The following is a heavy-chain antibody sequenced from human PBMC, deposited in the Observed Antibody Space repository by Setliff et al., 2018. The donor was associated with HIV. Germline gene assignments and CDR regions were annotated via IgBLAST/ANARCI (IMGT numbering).Heavy chain of an antibody. Sequence: GESLKISCKGSGYSFTTYWIGWVRQMPGKGLEWMGIIYPYDSDTGYSPSFQGQVTISADKSISTAYVQWSGLKASDTAMYYCARRPYYDSWSGHQAFDIWGQGTMGTVSS. D-gene: IGHD3-3*01. J-gene: IGHJ3*02. CDR2: IYPYDSDT. CDR1: GYSFTTYW. V-gene: IGHV5-51*01. CDR3: ARRPYYDSWSGHQAFDI.